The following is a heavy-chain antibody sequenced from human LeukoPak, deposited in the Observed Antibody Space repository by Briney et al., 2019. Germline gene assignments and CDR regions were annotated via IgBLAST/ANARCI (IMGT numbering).Heavy chain of an antibody. CDR1: GSTFTSYY. CDR2: INPSGDST. Sequence: VASVKVSCKASGSTFTSYYMHWVRQAPGQGLEWMGIINPSGDSTNYAQKFKGRVTMTRDTSTSTVYMELSSLRSEDTAVYYCARGAYCSSTSCCHPASLKDYWGQGTLVTVSS. CDR3: ARGAYCSSTSCCHPASLKDY. D-gene: IGHD2-2*01. J-gene: IGHJ4*02. V-gene: IGHV1-46*01.